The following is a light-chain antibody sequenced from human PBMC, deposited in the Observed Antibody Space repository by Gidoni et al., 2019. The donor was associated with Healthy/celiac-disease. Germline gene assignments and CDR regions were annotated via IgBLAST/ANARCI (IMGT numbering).Light chain of an antibody. J-gene: IGKJ4*01. V-gene: IGKV3-15*01. CDR3: QQYNNWPLLT. Sequence: EIVMTQSPATLSVSPGERATLSCRASQSVSSNLAWYQQKPGQAPRLLIYGASTRATGIPARFSGSGSGTEFTRPISSLQSEDFAVYYCQQYNNWPLLTFGGGTKVEIK. CDR1: QSVSSN. CDR2: GAS.